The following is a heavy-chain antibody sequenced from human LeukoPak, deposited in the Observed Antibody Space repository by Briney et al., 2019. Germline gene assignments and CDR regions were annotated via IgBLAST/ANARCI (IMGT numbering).Heavy chain of an antibody. D-gene: IGHD2-2*02. CDR1: GFTFSSTW. J-gene: IGHJ4*02. V-gene: IGHV3-74*01. CDR3: AKAGCSSTSCYRGSYFDY. CDR2: IRSDGSST. Sequence: GGSLRLSCAASGFTFSSTWMHWVRQAPGKGLVWVSRIRSDGSSTIYADSVKGRFTISRDNSKNSLYLQMNSLRTEDTALYYCAKAGCSSTSCYRGSYFDYGGQGTLVTVSA.